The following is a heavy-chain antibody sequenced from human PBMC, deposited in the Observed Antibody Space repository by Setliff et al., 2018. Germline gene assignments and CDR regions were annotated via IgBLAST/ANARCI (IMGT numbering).Heavy chain of an antibody. CDR1: GFVFGTYG. CDR3: AKVKKHLIRGSGFDY. V-gene: IGHV3-30*02. Sequence: PGGSLRLSCAASGFVFGTYGMHWVRQAPGKGLDWVASVRVDGSYNVYADSVKGRFTISRDNSENTLFLQMTSLRPEDTGIYYCAKVKKHLIRGSGFDYWGRGTLVTVSS. J-gene: IGHJ4*02. D-gene: IGHD2-8*01. CDR2: VRVDGSYN.